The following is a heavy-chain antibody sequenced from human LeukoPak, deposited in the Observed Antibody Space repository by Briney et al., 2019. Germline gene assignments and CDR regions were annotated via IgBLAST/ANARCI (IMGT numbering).Heavy chain of an antibody. CDR2: TNWNGART. V-gene: IGHV3-20*04. J-gene: IGHJ4*02. CDR3: ARAGIVGTMIVY. D-gene: IGHD3-22*01. Sequence: GGSLRLSCAASGFTFDDYGMSWVRQAPGKGLEWVSGTNWNGARTGYADSVRGRFIISRDNAKNSLYLQMNSLRAEDTAVYYCARAGIVGTMIVYWGQGTLVTASS. CDR1: GFTFDDYG.